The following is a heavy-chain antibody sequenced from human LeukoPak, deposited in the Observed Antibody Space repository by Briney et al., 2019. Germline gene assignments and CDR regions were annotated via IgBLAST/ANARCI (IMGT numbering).Heavy chain of an antibody. CDR3: ARGGVYDSSGSNWFDP. CDR1: GGSISSGSYY. Sequence: PSQTLSLTCTVSGGSISSGSYYWSWIRQPAGKGLEGIGRIYTSGSTNYNPSLKSRVTISVDTSKNQFSLKLSSVTAADTAVYYCARGGVYDSSGSNWFDPWGQGTLVTVSS. V-gene: IGHV4-61*02. CDR2: IYTSGST. J-gene: IGHJ5*02. D-gene: IGHD3-22*01.